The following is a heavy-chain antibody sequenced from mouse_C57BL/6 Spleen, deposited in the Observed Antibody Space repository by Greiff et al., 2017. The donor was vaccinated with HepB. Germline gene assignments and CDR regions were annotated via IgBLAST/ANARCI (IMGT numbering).Heavy chain of an antibody. CDR1: GYSITSGYY. D-gene: IGHD1-1*01. V-gene: IGHV3-6*01. Sequence: VQLQQSGPGLVKPSQSLSLTCSVTGYSITSGYYWNWIRQFPGNKLERMGYISYDGSNNYNPSLKNRISITRDTSKNQFFLKLNSVTTEDTATYYCARAYGSSYAWFAYWGQGTLVTVSA. CDR3: ARAYGSSYAWFAY. J-gene: IGHJ3*01. CDR2: ISYDGSN.